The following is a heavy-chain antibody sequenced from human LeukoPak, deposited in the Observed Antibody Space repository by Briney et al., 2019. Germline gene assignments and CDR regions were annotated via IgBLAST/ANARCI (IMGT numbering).Heavy chain of an antibody. D-gene: IGHD6-19*01. CDR1: GYSISSNNW. J-gene: IGHJ3*01. CDR2: IYYNGNT. Sequence: SDTLSLTCAVSGYSISSNNWGAWGRQPPGKGLEWIGDIYYNGNTNYNPYKPALTSRVTMSGKKSKNKLDLKLDSVTEIDTAMYYCARNQAVAANRGASDVWGQGTMVTVSS. V-gene: IGHV4-28*06. CDR3: ARNQAVAANRGASDV.